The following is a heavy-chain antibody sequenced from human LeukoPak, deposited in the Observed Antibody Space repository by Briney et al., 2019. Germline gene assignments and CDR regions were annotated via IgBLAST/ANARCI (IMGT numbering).Heavy chain of an antibody. D-gene: IGHD3-9*01. J-gene: IGHJ3*02. CDR2: ISAYNGNT. Sequence: ASVKVSCKASGYTFTSYGISWVRQAPGQGLEWMGWISAYNGNTNYAQKFQGRVTMTRDTSISTAYMELGRLRPDDTAVYYCATRGKQLYLDKHAFAIWGQGTMVTVSS. V-gene: IGHV1-18*01. CDR3: ATRGKQLYLDKHAFAI. CDR1: GYTFTSYG.